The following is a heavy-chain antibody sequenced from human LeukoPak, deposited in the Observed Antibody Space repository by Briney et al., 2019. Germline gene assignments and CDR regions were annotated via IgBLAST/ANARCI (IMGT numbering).Heavy chain of an antibody. J-gene: IGHJ3*02. Sequence: ASVKVSCKASGYTFTGYYMHWVRQAPGQGLEWMGWINSNSGGTNYAQKFQGRVTMTRDTSISTAYMELSRLRSDDTAVYYCALYNWNDVAFDIWGQGTMVTVSS. V-gene: IGHV1-2*02. CDR3: ALYNWNDVAFDI. CDR1: GYTFTGYY. D-gene: IGHD1-1*01. CDR2: INSNSGGT.